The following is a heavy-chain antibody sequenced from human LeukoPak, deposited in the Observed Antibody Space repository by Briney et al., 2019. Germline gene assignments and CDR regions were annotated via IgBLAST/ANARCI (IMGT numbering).Heavy chain of an antibody. CDR1: GFAFSSYE. CDR2: ISFDGSKK. J-gene: IGHJ4*02. D-gene: IGHD6-19*01. Sequence: GGSLRLSCAASGFAFSSYEMHWVRQAPGKGLEWVAVISFDGSKKYHADSVMGRFTISRDTSKNTLYLQMTSLRAEDTAVYYCARGGSGWYGRFDYWGQGTLVPVSS. V-gene: IGHV3-30*04. CDR3: ARGGSGWYGRFDY.